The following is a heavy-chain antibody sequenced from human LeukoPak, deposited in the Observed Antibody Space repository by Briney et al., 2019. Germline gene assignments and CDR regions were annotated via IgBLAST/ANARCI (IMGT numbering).Heavy chain of an antibody. J-gene: IGHJ2*01. V-gene: IGHV4-59*01. CDR2: IYYSGST. CDR1: GGSISSYY. D-gene: IGHD3-3*01. Sequence: SETLSLTCTVSGGSISSYYWSWIRQPPGKGLEWIGYIYYSGSTNYNPSLKSRVTISVDTSKNQFSLKLSSVTAADTAVYYCARESGGVVTNARYFDLWGRGTLVTVSS. CDR3: ARESGGVVTNARYFDL.